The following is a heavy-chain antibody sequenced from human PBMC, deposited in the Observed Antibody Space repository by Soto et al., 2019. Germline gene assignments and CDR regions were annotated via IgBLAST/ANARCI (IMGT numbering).Heavy chain of an antibody. Sequence: EVQLLESGGGLVQPGGSLRLSCAASEFTFSSYPMSWVRQAPGKGLECVSRISGSGGSTFYADSVQGRFTISRDNSKNTLYLQMNSLRVEDTAVYYCAKGRNHYDSSGYYSFPLDVWGPGTTVTVSS. J-gene: IGHJ6*02. V-gene: IGHV3-23*01. CDR2: ISGSGGST. D-gene: IGHD3-22*01. CDR1: EFTFSSYP. CDR3: AKGRNHYDSSGYYSFPLDV.